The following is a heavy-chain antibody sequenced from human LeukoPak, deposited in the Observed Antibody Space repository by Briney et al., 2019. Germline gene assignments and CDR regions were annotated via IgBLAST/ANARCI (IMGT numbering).Heavy chain of an antibody. J-gene: IGHJ5*02. D-gene: IGHD3-22*01. CDR3: ARLYYYDSSGYYNWFDP. CDR2: IKQGGSEK. CDR1: GFTFSSYW. Sequence: GGTLRLSCAASGFTFSSYWMSWVRQAPGKGLEWVANIKQGGSEKYYVDSVKGRFTISRDNAKNSLYLQMNGLRAEDTAVYYCARLYYYDSSGYYNWFDPWGQGTLVTVSS. V-gene: IGHV3-7*01.